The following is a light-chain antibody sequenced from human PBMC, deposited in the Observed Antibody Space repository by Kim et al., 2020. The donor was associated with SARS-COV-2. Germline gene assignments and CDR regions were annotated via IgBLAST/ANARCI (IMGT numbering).Light chain of an antibody. Sequence: SPGDKATLAGRASQSVSDSVAWYQQKPGQAPRPLIYDAAYRATGIPARFSGSGSGTDFTLTISSLEPEDFAVYYCQQHTNGPPITFGPGTKVDIK. CDR2: DAA. CDR3: QQHTNGPPIT. CDR1: QSVSDS. V-gene: IGKV3-11*01. J-gene: IGKJ3*01.